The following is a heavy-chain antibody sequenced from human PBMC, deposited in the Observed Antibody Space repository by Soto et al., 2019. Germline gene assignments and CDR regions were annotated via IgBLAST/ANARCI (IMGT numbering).Heavy chain of an antibody. Sequence: PSETLCLTCTVSVCSISIYYLSWIRQPPVKGLEWIGYIYYSGSTNYNPSLKSRVTISVDTSKNQFSLKLSSVTAADTAVYYCARGEADYYGSGSYFLYYGMDVWGQGTTVTVSS. CDR2: IYYSGST. J-gene: IGHJ6*02. D-gene: IGHD3-10*01. CDR1: VCSISIYY. V-gene: IGHV4-59*01. CDR3: ARGEADYYGSGSYFLYYGMDV.